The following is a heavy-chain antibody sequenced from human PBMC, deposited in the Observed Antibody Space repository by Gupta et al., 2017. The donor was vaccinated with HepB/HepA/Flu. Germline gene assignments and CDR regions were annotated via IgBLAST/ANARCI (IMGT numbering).Heavy chain of an antibody. Sequence: EVQLVESGGGLVQPGRSVILSCPASGFTFDDYAMHWVRQDPGKGLEWVSGISWNSGSIGYADSVKCRFTISRDNAKNSLYLQMNSLGAEDTALYYCAKVRDSSGYLSFDYWGQGTLVTVSS. V-gene: IGHV3-9*01. J-gene: IGHJ4*02. CDR2: ISWNSGSI. CDR3: AKVRDSSGYLSFDY. CDR1: GFTFDDYA. D-gene: IGHD3-22*01.